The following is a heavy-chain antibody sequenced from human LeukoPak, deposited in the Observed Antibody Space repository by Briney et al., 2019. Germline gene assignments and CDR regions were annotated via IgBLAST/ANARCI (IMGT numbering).Heavy chain of an antibody. Sequence: GGSLRLSCAASGFTFSSYAMSWVRQAPGKGLEWVSAISGSGGSTYYADSVKGRFTISRDNSKNTLYLQMNSLRAEDTAVYYCAKLTYYYGSGSPPGDAFDIWGQGTMVTVSS. CDR3: AKLTYYYGSGSPPGDAFDI. CDR2: ISGSGGST. V-gene: IGHV3-23*01. CDR1: GFTFSSYA. D-gene: IGHD3-10*01. J-gene: IGHJ3*02.